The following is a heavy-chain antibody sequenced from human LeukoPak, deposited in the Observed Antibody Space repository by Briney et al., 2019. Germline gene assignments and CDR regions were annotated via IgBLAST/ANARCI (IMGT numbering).Heavy chain of an antibody. J-gene: IGHJ4*02. Sequence: SETLSLTCTVSGYSISSGYYWGWIRQPPGKGLEWIGYIYYSGSTSYNPSLKSRVTISVDTSKNQFSLKLSSVTAADTAVYYCARGVRFGELFTNWGQGTLVTVSS. CDR1: GYSISSGYY. CDR3: ARGVRFGELFTN. D-gene: IGHD3-10*01. V-gene: IGHV4-61*05. CDR2: IYYSGST.